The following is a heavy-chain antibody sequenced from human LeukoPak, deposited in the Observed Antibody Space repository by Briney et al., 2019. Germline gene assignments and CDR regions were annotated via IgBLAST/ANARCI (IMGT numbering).Heavy chain of an antibody. CDR2: VSSGGHTL. CDR1: GFMFNTYD. J-gene: IGHJ4*02. CDR3: LVLLNH. Sequence: GGSLRLSCAVSGFMFNTYDVNWVRQVPGRGLEWVSYVSSGGHTLYYADSVRGRFTVSRDSASNPVSLRMNSLRAEDTGTYQSLVLLNHWGQGTPVTVST. V-gene: IGHV3-48*03. D-gene: IGHD1-14*01.